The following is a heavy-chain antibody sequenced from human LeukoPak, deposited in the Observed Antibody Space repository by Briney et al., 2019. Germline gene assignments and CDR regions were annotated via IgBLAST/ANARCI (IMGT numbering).Heavy chain of an antibody. J-gene: IGHJ4*02. CDR1: GYTFTGYY. D-gene: IGHD6-19*01. CDR3: ARVGGYSSGSEFDY. CDR2: INPNSGGT. Sequence: ASVKVSCRASGYTFTGYYMHWVRQAPGQGLEWMGRINPNSGGTNYAQKFQGRVTMTRDTSISTAYMELSRLRSDDTAVYYCARVGGYSSGSEFDYWGQGTLVTVSS. V-gene: IGHV1-2*06.